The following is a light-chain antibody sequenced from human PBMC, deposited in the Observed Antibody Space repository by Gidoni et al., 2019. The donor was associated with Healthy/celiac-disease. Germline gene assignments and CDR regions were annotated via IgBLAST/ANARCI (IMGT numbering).Light chain of an antibody. CDR3: AAWDDSLNGVV. J-gene: IGLJ2*01. CDR2: SNN. CDR1: SSNIGSNT. V-gene: IGLV1-44*01. Sequence: QSVLTQPLSASGTPGQRVTISCSGSSSNIGSNTVNWYQQLPGTAPKLIIYSNNQRPSGVPDRFSGSKSGTSASLAISGLQSEDEADYYCAAWDDSLNGVVFGGGTKLTVL.